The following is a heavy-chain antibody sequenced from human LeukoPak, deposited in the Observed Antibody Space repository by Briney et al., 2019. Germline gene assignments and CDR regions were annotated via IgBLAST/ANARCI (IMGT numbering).Heavy chain of an antibody. CDR3: ARGTYYPRTDAFDI. J-gene: IGHJ3*02. CDR1: GVSISSGSYY. V-gene: IGHV4-61*02. Sequence: SETLSLTCTDSGVSISSGSYYWSWIRQPAGKGLEWIGRIYTSGSTNYNPSLKSRVTISVDTSKNQLSLKLSSVTAADTAVYYCARGTYYPRTDAFDIWGQGTMVTVSS. D-gene: IGHD3-10*01. CDR2: IYTSGST.